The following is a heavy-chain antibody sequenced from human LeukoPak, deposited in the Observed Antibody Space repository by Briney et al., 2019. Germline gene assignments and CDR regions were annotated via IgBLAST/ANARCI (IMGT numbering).Heavy chain of an antibody. CDR3: ARSPYSRRMDV. V-gene: IGHV1-46*01. J-gene: IGHJ6*02. Sequence: ASAKVSCKASGYTFTSYYMHWVRQAPGQGLEWMGIINPSGGSTSYAQKFQGRVTMTRDTFTSTVYMELSSLRSEDTAVYYCARSPYSRRMDVWGQGTTVTVSS. D-gene: IGHD6-13*01. CDR2: INPSGGST. CDR1: GYTFTSYY.